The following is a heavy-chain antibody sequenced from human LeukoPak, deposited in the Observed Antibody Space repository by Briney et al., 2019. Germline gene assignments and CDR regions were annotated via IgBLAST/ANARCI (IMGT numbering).Heavy chain of an antibody. Sequence: KPSETLSLTCTVSTASINYYHWNWIRQPPGKGLEWLGYVSDSGTTNYNPSLKSRVTISINTSTNQFSLKLRSVTAADTAIYYCARDAYNLPWFDPWGQGTLVAVSS. CDR2: VSDSGTT. CDR3: ARDAYNLPWFDP. J-gene: IGHJ5*02. V-gene: IGHV4-59*01. CDR1: TASINYYH. D-gene: IGHD1-1*01.